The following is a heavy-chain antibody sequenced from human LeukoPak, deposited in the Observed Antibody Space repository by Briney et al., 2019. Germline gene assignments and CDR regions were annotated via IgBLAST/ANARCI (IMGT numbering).Heavy chain of an antibody. V-gene: IGHV3-74*01. CDR2: ISPTGSTT. Sequence: GGSLRLSCAASGFTFSNYAMSWARQLPGKGLVWVSRISPTGSTTSYADSVKGRFTVSRDNAKNTLYLQVNNLRAEDTAVYYCARGPNSNWSGLDFWGQGTLLTVSS. CDR1: GFTFSNYA. D-gene: IGHD6-6*01. J-gene: IGHJ4*02. CDR3: ARGPNSNWSGLDF.